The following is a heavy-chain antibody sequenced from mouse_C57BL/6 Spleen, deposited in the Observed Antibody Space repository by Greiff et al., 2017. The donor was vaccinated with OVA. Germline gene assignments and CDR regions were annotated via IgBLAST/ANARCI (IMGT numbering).Heavy chain of an antibody. Sequence: EVKLVESGGGLVKPGGSLKLSCAASGFTFSDYGMHWVRQAPEKGLEWVAYISSGSSTIYYADTVKGRFTISRDNAKNTLFLQMTSLRSEDTAMYYCARPITTVAYYYAMDYWGQGTSVTVSS. V-gene: IGHV5-17*01. CDR3: ARPITTVAYYYAMDY. J-gene: IGHJ4*01. CDR1: GFTFSDYG. D-gene: IGHD1-1*01. CDR2: ISSGSSTI.